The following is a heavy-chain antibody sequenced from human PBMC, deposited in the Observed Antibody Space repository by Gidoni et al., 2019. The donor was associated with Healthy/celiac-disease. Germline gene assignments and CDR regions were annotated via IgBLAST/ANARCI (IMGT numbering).Heavy chain of an antibody. Sequence: QVQLQESGPGLVKPSQTLSLTCTVSGGSISSGGYYWSWIRQHPGKGLEWIGYIYYSGSTYYNPPLKSRVTISVDTSKNQFSLKLSSVTAADTAVYYCARDRPDAKTTVTTTGYFDLWGRGTLVTVSS. D-gene: IGHD4-4*01. V-gene: IGHV4-31*03. CDR1: GGSISSGGYY. CDR2: IYYSGST. J-gene: IGHJ2*01. CDR3: ARDRPDAKTTVTTTGYFDL.